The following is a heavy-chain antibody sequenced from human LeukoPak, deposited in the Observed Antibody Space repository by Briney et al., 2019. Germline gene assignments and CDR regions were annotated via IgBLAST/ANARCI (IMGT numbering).Heavy chain of an antibody. J-gene: IGHJ4*02. CDR2: INHSGST. CDR3: VRFSMPETGYSSGWYFDY. V-gene: IGHV4-34*01. D-gene: IGHD6-19*01. CDR1: GGSFSGYY. Sequence: SETLSLTCAVYGGSFSGYYWSWIRQPPGKGPEWIGEINHSGSTNYNPSLKSRVTISVDTSKNQFSLKLSSVTAADTAVYYCVRFSMPETGYSSGWYFDYWGQGTLVTVSS.